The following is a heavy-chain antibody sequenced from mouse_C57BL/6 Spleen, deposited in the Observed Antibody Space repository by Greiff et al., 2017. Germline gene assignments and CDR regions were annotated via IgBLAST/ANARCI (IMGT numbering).Heavy chain of an antibody. CDR2: IYPGDGDT. Sequence: QVQLQQSGPELVKPGASVKISCKASGYAFSSSWMNWVKQRPGKGLEWIGRIYPGDGDTNYNGKFKGKATLTADTSSSTAYMQLSSLTSEDAAVYFCARGTALYWYFEGWGTGTTVTVSS. CDR1: GYAFSSSW. J-gene: IGHJ1*03. V-gene: IGHV1-82*01. CDR3: ARGTALYWYFEG. D-gene: IGHD3-1*01.